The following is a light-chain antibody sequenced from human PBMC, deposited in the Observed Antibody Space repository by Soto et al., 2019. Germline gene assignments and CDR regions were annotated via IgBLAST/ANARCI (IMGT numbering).Light chain of an antibody. CDR3: QHYNSYSEV. CDR2: KAS. J-gene: IGKJ1*01. V-gene: IGKV1-5*03. CDR1: QYISTY. Sequence: DIQMTQSPSSLSASVGDSLTITCRASQYISTYLNWYQQKPGKAPKILIYKASTLKSGVPSRFRGSGSGTEFTLTISSLQPDDFETYYCQHYNSYSEVFGQGTKVDIK.